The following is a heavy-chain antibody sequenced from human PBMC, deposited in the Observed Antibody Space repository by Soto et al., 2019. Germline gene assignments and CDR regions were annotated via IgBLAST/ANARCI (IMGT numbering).Heavy chain of an antibody. CDR2: ISFDGSKI. D-gene: IGHD4-17*01. Sequence: QVQLVESGGGVVQPGRSLRLSCAASGFNFRRYAMPWVRQAPGKGLEWVAVISFDGSKIYYTDSVKGRFSISRDNSKNKLSLLIKSRTAEDTAIYYCARDPTYGGTSGGFDYWGQGTLVTVSS. V-gene: IGHV3-30*14. J-gene: IGHJ4*02. CDR3: ARDPTYGGTSGGFDY. CDR1: GFNFRRYA.